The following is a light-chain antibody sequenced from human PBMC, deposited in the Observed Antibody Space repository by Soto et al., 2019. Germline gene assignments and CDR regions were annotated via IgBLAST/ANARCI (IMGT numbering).Light chain of an antibody. J-gene: IGLJ2*01. V-gene: IGLV1-47*01. CDR3: AAWDESLSGKV. Sequence: QSVLTQPPSASGTPGQRVTISCSGSSSNIGSNYVYWYQQLPGTAPKLLIYRNNQRPSGVPDRFSGSKSGTSASLAISGLRSDDEADYYCAAWDESLSGKVFGGGTKVNVL. CDR2: RNN. CDR1: SSNIGSNY.